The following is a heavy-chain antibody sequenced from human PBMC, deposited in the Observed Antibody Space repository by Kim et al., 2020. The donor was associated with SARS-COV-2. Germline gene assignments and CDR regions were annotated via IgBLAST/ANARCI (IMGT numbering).Heavy chain of an antibody. V-gene: IGHV3-7*01. CDR2: IKQDGSEK. CDR1: GFTFSSYW. D-gene: IGHD2-15*01. J-gene: IGHJ5*02. CDR3: ARDPVTRPSCSGGSCYLDP. Sequence: GGSLRLSCAASGFTFSSYWMSWVRQAPGKGLEWVANIKQDGSEKYYVDSVKGRFTISRDNAKNSLYLQMNSLRAEDTAVYYCARDPVTRPSCSGGSCYLDPWGQGTLVTVSS.